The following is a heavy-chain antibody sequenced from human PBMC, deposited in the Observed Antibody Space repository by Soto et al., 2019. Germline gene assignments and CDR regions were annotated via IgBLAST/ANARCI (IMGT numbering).Heavy chain of an antibody. J-gene: IGHJ4*02. CDR3: HGYGY. Sequence: EVQLVESGGGLIQPGGFLRLSCVVSGFTVSSSNYMSWVRQALGKGLEWVSVIYTGGTTYYADSVNGRFTISTDNSKNTLYLQMNSQRAEDTAVYYCHGYGYWGQGTLVTVSS. D-gene: IGHD5-12*01. CDR1: GFTVSSSNY. V-gene: IGHV3-53*01. CDR2: IYTGGTT.